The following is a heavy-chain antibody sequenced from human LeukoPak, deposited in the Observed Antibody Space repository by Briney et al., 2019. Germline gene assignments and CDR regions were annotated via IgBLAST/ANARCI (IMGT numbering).Heavy chain of an antibody. J-gene: IGHJ6*03. CDR1: GFTFSSYA. CDR2: ISGRGGST. Sequence: GGSLRLSCAASGFTFSSYALSWVRQAPGKGLEWVSAISGRGGSTYYADSVKGRFTISRDNSKNTLYLQMNSLRAEDSAVYYCAKLHPPYDFWSGYYPSYYYYYMDVWGKGTTVTVSS. V-gene: IGHV3-23*01. CDR3: AKLHPPYDFWSGYYPSYYYYYMDV. D-gene: IGHD3-3*01.